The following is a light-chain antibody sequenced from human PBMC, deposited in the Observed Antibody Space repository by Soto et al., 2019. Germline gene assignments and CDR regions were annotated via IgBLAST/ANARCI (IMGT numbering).Light chain of an antibody. CDR1: SSDVGAFNY. Sequence: QSALTQPASVSGSPGQSITISCTGTSSDVGAFNYVSWYQQHPGKAPKLMIYAVTNRPSGVSNRFSGSKSDNTASLTISGLQAEDEADYYCSSSTSTDTLYVFGSGTKLTVL. V-gene: IGLV2-14*01. CDR2: AVT. J-gene: IGLJ1*01. CDR3: SSSTSTDTLYV.